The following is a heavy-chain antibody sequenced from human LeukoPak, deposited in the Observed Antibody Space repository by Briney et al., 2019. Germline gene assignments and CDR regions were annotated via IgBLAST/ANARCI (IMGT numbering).Heavy chain of an antibody. D-gene: IGHD3-22*01. CDR2: INPNSGGT. CDR1: GYTFTGYY. V-gene: IGHV1-2*02. J-gene: IGHJ4*02. CDR3: AREYYDSSGLDY. Sequence: ALVKVSCKASGYTFTGYYMHWVRQAPGQGLEWMGWINPNSGGTNYAQKFQGRVTMTRDTSISTAYMELSRLRSDDTAVYYCAREYYDSSGLDYWGQGTLVTVSS.